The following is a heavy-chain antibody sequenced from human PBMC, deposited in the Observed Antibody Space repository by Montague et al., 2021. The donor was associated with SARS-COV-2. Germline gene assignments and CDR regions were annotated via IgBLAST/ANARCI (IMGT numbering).Heavy chain of an antibody. V-gene: IGHV3-9*01. CDR3: AKGDIAYYYYGMDV. Sequence: SLRLSCAASGFTFGDYAMHWVRQAPGKGLEWVSGISWNSGGIGYXXSLKGRFTISRDNAKNSLYLQMNSLRAEDTALYYCAKGDIAYYYYGMDVWGQGTTVTVSS. D-gene: IGHD2-15*01. CDR2: ISWNSGGI. J-gene: IGHJ6*02. CDR1: GFTFGDYA.